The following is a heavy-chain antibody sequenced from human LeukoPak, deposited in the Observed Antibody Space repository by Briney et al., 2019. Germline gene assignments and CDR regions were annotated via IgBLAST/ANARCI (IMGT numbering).Heavy chain of an antibody. D-gene: IGHD3-10*01. CDR2: IGTSTSYI. CDR1: GFTFSTYI. Sequence: PGGSLRLSCAASGFTFSTYIMNWVRQTPGKGLEWVSSIGTSTSYIYYADSVKGRFTISRDNAKNSLYLQMNSLRAEDTALYHCARAPYGSGSHFDYWGQGTLVTVSS. CDR3: ARAPYGSGSHFDY. J-gene: IGHJ4*02. V-gene: IGHV3-21*04.